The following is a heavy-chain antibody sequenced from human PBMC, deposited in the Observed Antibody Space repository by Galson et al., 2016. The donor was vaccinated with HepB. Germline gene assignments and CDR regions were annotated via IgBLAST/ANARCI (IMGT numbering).Heavy chain of an antibody. Sequence: PALVKPTQTLTLTCTFSGFSLSASGMCVTWIRQPPGKALEWLGLIDWGDDKYYQSSLSSRLTISRDTSKNQVVLTMTNMDPVDTATYYCAHTCSDYDNTWHYNRAFDVWGQRTRVTVSS. CDR3: AHTCSDYDNTWHYNRAFDV. CDR1: GFSLSASGMC. CDR2: IDWGDDK. D-gene: IGHD3-16*01. V-gene: IGHV2-70*12. J-gene: IGHJ3*01.